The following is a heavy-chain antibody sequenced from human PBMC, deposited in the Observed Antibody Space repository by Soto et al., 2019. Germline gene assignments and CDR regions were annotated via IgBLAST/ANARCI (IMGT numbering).Heavy chain of an antibody. J-gene: IGHJ3*02. CDR1: GYTFSSYG. CDR3: ARGNYYDRRGYFSALDI. V-gene: IGHV1-18*01. D-gene: IGHD3-22*01. Sequence: QVLLVQSGGEVKKPGASVKVSCKAPGYTFSSYGINWVRQAPGQGLEWLGWVSAYNDNIDYAQTFQGRVTMTTDKSTNEAYMELRSLRLDDTAVYYCARGNYYDRRGYFSALDIWGQGTMVTVSS. CDR2: VSAYNDNI.